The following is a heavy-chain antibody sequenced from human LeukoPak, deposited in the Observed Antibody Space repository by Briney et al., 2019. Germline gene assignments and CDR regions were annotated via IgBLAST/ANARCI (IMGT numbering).Heavy chain of an antibody. CDR2: ISSSGSTI. CDR3: ASRKDGYSGYEWDY. CDR1: GFTFSSYE. V-gene: IGHV3-48*03. D-gene: IGHD5-12*01. Sequence: GGSLRLSCAASGFTFSSYEMNWVRQAPGKGLEWVSYISSSGSTIYYAGSVKGRFTISRDNAKNSLYLQMNSLRAEDTAVYYCASRKDGYSGYEWDYWGQGTLVTVSS. J-gene: IGHJ4*02.